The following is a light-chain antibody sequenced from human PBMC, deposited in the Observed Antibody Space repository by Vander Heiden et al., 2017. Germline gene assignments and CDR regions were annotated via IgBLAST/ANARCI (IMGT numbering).Light chain of an antibody. J-gene: IGKJ4*01. Sequence: DIQMTQSPSSLPASLGDRVTITCQASQDISNYLNWYQQKPGEAPKLLIYDASNLETGVPSRFSGSGSGTDFTFTISSLQPEDIATYYYQQYDNLPLTFGGGTKVEIK. CDR2: DAS. CDR3: QQYDNLPLT. V-gene: IGKV1-33*01. CDR1: QDISNY.